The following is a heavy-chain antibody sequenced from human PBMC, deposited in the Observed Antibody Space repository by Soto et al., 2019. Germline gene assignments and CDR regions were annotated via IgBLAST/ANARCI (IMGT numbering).Heavy chain of an antibody. J-gene: IGHJ4*02. Sequence: GGSLRLSCAASGFTFSSYWMHWVRQAPGKGLVWVSRIKSDGSSTAYADSVKGRFTISRDNAQKTLYLQMNSPRAEDTAVYYCARGYGSSYAYTLLLWGQGALVTVSS. CDR3: ARGYGSSYAYTLLL. V-gene: IGHV3-74*01. CDR2: IKSDGSST. D-gene: IGHD6-6*01. CDR1: GFTFSSYW.